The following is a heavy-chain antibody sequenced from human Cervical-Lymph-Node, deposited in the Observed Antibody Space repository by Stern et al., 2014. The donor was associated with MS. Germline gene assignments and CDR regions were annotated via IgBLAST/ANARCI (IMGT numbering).Heavy chain of an antibody. CDR1: GYTFTSYG. CDR3: ARDGDQQWLVRWFDP. CDR2: IRAYNGNT. Sequence: QVQLVQSGAEVKKPGASVKVSCKASGYTFTSYGISWVRQAPGQGLEWMGWIRAYNGNTNYAQKLQGRVTRTTDTTTSTAYMELRSLRSDDTAVYYCARDGDQQWLVRWFDPWGQGTLVTVSS. J-gene: IGHJ5*02. D-gene: IGHD6-19*01. V-gene: IGHV1-18*01.